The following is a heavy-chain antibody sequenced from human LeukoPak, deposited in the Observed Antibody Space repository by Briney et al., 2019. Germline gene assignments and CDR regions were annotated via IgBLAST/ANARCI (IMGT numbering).Heavy chain of an antibody. J-gene: IGHJ4*02. CDR3: ARDFPTYYDFWSGFSY. D-gene: IGHD3-3*01. V-gene: IGHV3-23*01. Sequence: HSGGSLRLSCVASGFTFSSFAMTWVRQAPGKGLEWVSTITGNGGKTYDADSVKGRFAVSRDNSRDTLYLQMDRLRAEDTAVYYCARDFPTYYDFWSGFSYWGQGTLVTVSS. CDR1: GFTFSSFA. CDR2: ITGNGGKT.